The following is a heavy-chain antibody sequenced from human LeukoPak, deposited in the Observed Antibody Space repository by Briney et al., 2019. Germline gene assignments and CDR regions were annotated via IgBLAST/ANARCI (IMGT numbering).Heavy chain of an antibody. CDR1: GFTFSSYG. Sequence: GGSLRLSCAASGFTFSSYGMHWVRQAPGKGLEWVAVIWYDGSNKYYADSVKGRFTISRDNSKNTLYLQMNSLRAEDTAVYYCARSPGPGYSSGWYTDWGQGTLVTVSS. D-gene: IGHD6-19*01. J-gene: IGHJ4*02. V-gene: IGHV3-33*01. CDR3: ARSPGPGYSSGWYTD. CDR2: IWYDGSNK.